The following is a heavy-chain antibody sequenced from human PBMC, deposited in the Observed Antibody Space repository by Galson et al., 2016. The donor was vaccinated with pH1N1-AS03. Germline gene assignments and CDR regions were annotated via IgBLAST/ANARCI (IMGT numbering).Heavy chain of an antibody. CDR2: INTDSGGT. D-gene: IGHD6-13*01. Sequence: SGYAFTDYYMHLLRQAPGQGLEWMAWINTDSGGTDYAQKFQGRVTMTRDASISTTYMELSSLRSDDTAVYYCVRGSPQSSSTNYAVEFWGRGKMVTVSS. CDR3: VRGSPQSSSTNYAVEF. V-gene: IGHV1-2*02. J-gene: IGHJ3*01. CDR1: GYAFTDYY.